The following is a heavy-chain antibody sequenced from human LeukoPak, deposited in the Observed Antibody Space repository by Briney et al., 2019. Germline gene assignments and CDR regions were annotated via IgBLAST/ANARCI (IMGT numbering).Heavy chain of an antibody. Sequence: PGGSLRLSCAASGFTFSSYWMHWVRQAPGRGLVWVSRISSDGSSTIYADSVKGRLTISRDNAKNTLYLQMNSLRAEDTAVYYCARDWGGYGPTSHDYWGQGTLVTVSS. D-gene: IGHD3-16*01. J-gene: IGHJ4*02. CDR3: ARDWGGYGPTSHDY. CDR2: ISSDGSST. V-gene: IGHV3-74*01. CDR1: GFTFSSYW.